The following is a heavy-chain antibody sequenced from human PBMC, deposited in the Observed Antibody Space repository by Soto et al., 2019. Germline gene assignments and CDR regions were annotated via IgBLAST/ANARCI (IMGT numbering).Heavy chain of an antibody. V-gene: IGHV1-3*01. J-gene: IGHJ4*02. D-gene: IGHD2-2*01. CDR1: GYTFTSYA. Sequence: GASVKVSCKASGYTFTSYAMHWVRQAPGQRLEWMGWINAGNGNTKYSQKFQGRVTITRDTSASTAYMELSSLRSEDTAVYYCAIDLHWYGYQRDPHAYWRRGTLVTVSS. CDR2: INAGNGNT. CDR3: AIDLHWYGYQRDPHAY.